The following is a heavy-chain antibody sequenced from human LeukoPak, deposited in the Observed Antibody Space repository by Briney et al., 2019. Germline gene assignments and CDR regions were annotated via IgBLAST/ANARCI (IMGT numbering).Heavy chain of an antibody. CDR1: GGSISSGGFY. J-gene: IGHJ4*02. CDR2: IYHSGST. V-gene: IGHV4-30-2*01. CDR3: AREPYSSSWYYFDY. D-gene: IGHD6-13*01. Sequence: PSETLSLTCTVSGGSISSGGFYWTWIRQPPGKGLEWIGYIYHSGSTYYNPSLKNRVTISVDKSKNQFSLKLSSVTAADTAVYYCAREPYSSSWYYFDYWGQGTLVTVSS.